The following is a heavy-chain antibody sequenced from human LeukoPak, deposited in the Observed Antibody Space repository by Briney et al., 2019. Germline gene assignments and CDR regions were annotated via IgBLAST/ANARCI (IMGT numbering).Heavy chain of an antibody. CDR3: ASDFYDFWSGPLRRYFDY. J-gene: IGHJ4*02. Sequence: GGSLRLSCAASGFTFSSYGMHWVRQAPGKGLEWVAVVWYDGSNKYYADSVKGRFTISRDNSKNTLYLQMNSLRAEDTAVYYCASDFYDFWSGPLRRYFDYWGQGTLVTVSS. CDR2: VWYDGSNK. V-gene: IGHV3-33*01. CDR1: GFTFSSYG. D-gene: IGHD3-3*01.